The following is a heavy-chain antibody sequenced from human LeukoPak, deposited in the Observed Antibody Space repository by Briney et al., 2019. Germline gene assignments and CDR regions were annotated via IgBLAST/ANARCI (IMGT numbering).Heavy chain of an antibody. D-gene: IGHD2-2*01. CDR1: GFTFSNAW. CDR3: TTGFSVVPAATGEYYFDY. V-gene: IGHV3-15*01. CDR2: IKSKTDGGTT. J-gene: IGHJ4*02. Sequence: GGSLRLSCAASGFTFSNAWMSWVRQAPGKGLEWVGRIKSKTDGGTTDYAAPVKGRFTISRDDSKNTLYLQMNSLKTEDTAVYYCTTGFSVVPAATGEYYFDYWGQGTLVTVSS.